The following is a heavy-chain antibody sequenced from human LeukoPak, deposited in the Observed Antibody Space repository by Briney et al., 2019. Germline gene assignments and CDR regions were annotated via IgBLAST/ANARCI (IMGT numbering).Heavy chain of an antibody. J-gene: IGHJ3*02. V-gene: IGHV4-39*01. D-gene: IGHD2-2*01. Sequence: GSLRLSCAASGFTFSSYSMNWVRQPPGKGLEWIGSIHYSGNTYYNASLKSRVTMSVDTSRNRFSLKLSSVTAADTAVYYCARLHIIVVPATNFDIWGQGTMVTVSS. CDR1: GFTFSSYSMN. CDR2: IHYSGNT. CDR3: ARLHIIVVPATNFDI.